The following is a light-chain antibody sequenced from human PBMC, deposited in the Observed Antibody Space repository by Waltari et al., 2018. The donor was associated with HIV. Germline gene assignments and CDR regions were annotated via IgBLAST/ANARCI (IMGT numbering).Light chain of an antibody. CDR1: SSNIRAGSH. CDR2: GNS. V-gene: IGLV1-40*01. Sequence: QSVLTQPPSVSGAPWQSVTLSCTGSSSNIRAGSHVHGYHQPPGTAPKLLNYGNSKRPSGVPDRFSGSKSGTSASLAITGLQAEDEADYYCQSDDSSLSGSVLGGGTKLTVL. CDR3: QSDDSSLSGSV. J-gene: IGLJ3*02.